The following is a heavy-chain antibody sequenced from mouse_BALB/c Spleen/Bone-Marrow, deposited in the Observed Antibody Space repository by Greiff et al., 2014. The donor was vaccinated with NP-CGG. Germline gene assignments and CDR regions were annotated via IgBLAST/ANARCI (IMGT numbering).Heavy chain of an antibody. CDR3: ARPKGFALDY. V-gene: IGHV1-4*01. CDR2: INPRSGHA. CDR1: GYTFTDYT. Sequence: QVQLQQPGAELASPGASVKMSCKASGYTFTDYTIQWVKQRPGQGLEWIGYINPRSGHANYNQKFKDKATLTADKSSSTAFMQLSSLTSEDSAVYYCARPKGFALDYWGQGTALTVSS. J-gene: IGHJ2*01.